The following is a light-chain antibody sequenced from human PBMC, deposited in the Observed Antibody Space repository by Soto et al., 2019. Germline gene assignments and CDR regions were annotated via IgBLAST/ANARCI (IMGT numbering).Light chain of an antibody. CDR2: PAS. V-gene: IGKV1-9*01. CDR1: QDISRA. Sequence: IQLTQSPSSLSATVGDRVTITCRASQDISRALAWYQQKPGKAPNLLISPASNLQSGVPSRFSGSGSGTDFTLTIIGLQPEDFATYWCQQLYGYPLTFGGGSKVEIK. J-gene: IGKJ4*01. CDR3: QQLYGYPLT.